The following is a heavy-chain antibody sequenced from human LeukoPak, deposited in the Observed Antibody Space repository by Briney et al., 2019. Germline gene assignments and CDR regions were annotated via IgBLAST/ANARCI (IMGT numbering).Heavy chain of an antibody. V-gene: IGHV3-64D*06. Sequence: GGSLRLSCSASGFTFSSYAMHWVRQAPGKGLEYVSAISSNGGSAYYADSVKGRFTISRDNSKNTLYLQMSSLRAEDTAVYYCVKFSGDYDILTGRGARDIWGQGTMVTVSS. J-gene: IGHJ3*02. CDR2: ISSNGGSA. CDR3: VKFSGDYDILTGRGARDI. CDR1: GFTFSSYA. D-gene: IGHD3-9*01.